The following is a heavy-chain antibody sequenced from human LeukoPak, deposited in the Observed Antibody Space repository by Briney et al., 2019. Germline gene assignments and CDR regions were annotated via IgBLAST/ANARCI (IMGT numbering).Heavy chain of an antibody. Sequence: ASVKVSCKASGGTFSSYAISWVRQAPGQGLEWMGRIIPILGIANYVQKFQGRVTITADKSTSTAYMELSSLRSEDTAVYYCARLSMTTVTTSDFYGMDVWGQGTTVTVSS. J-gene: IGHJ6*02. D-gene: IGHD4-17*01. V-gene: IGHV1-69*04. CDR3: ARLSMTTVTTSDFYGMDV. CDR1: GGTFSSYA. CDR2: IIPILGIA.